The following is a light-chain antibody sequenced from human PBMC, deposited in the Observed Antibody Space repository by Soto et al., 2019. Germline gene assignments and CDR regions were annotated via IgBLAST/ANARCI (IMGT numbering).Light chain of an antibody. J-gene: IGKJ4*01. Sequence: EIVMTQSPVTLSVSPGERATLSCRACYDLSSRLAWYQEKPGQAPRLLIYDASTRATGVPARFSGSGSGTEFTLTISGLQSEDIAVYYCQHYTNWPLTFGGGTKVDIK. CDR3: QHYTNWPLT. CDR2: DAS. CDR1: YDLSSR. V-gene: IGKV3-15*01.